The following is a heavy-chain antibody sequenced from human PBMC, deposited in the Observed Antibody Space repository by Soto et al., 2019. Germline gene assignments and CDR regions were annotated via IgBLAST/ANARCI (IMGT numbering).Heavy chain of an antibody. J-gene: IGHJ5*02. CDR3: ARFGPQFPWFDP. V-gene: IGHV1-69*01. Sequence: QVQLVQSGAEVKKPGSSVKVSCKASGGTFSSYAISWVRQAPGQGLEWMGGIIPIFGTANYAQKFQGRVTITAGESTSTAHMEMSRLRSEDTAVDYCARFGPQFPWFDPWGQGTLVTVSS. CDR2: IIPIFGTA. CDR1: GGTFSSYA. D-gene: IGHD3-10*01.